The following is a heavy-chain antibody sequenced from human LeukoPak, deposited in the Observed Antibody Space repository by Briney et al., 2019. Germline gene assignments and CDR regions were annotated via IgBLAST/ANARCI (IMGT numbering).Heavy chain of an antibody. CDR3: ARMVGIAARPSSFDY. J-gene: IGHJ4*02. D-gene: IGHD6-6*01. V-gene: IGHV1-46*01. CDR1: GYTFTSYY. Sequence: GASVKVSCKASGYTFTSYYMHWVRQAPGQGLEWMGIINPSGGSTSYAQKFQGRVTMTRDTSTSTVYMELSRLRSDDTAVYYCARMVGIAARPSSFDYWGQGTLVTVSS. CDR2: INPSGGST.